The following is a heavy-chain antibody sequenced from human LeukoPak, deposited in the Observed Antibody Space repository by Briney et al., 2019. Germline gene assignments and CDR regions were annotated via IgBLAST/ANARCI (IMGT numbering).Heavy chain of an antibody. CDR1: GFSFSSYY. Sequence: GGSLRLSCAASGFSFSSYYMSWLRQAPGRGLEWVANIKADGSEKHYVDSVKGRFTISRDNAKNSVYLQMNSLRAEDTAIYYCATTASLSYWGQGTLVTVSS. CDR2: IKADGSEK. J-gene: IGHJ4*02. CDR3: ATTASLSY. V-gene: IGHV3-7*05. D-gene: IGHD4-17*01.